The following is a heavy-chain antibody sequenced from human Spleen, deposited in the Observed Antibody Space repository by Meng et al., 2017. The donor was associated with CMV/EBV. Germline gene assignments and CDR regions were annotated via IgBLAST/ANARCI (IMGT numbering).Heavy chain of an antibody. V-gene: IGHV4-59*01. CDR1: GGSISSYY. Sequence: SETLSLTCTVSGGSISSYYWSWIRQPPGKGLEWIGYIYYSGSTNYNPSLKSRVTISVDTSKYQFSLKLSSVTAADTAVYYCARGTFGYCSSTSCHSDYWGQGTLVTVSS. CDR2: IYYSGST. CDR3: ARGTFGYCSSTSCHSDY. J-gene: IGHJ4*02. D-gene: IGHD2-2*03.